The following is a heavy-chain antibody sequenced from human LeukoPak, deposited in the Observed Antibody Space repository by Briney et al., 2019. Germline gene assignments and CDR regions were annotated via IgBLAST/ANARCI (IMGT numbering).Heavy chain of an antibody. V-gene: IGHV3-15*01. J-gene: IGHJ4*02. CDR1: GFTFTTYW. Sequence: GGSLRLSCTASGFTFTTYWMSWVRHPPGKGLEWVGRIKSKTDGGTTDYAAPVKGRFTISRDDSKNTLYLQMNGLRAEDTAVYYCARDRWFGESLPAQLDYWGQGALVTVSS. CDR2: IKSKTDGGTT. D-gene: IGHD3-10*01. CDR3: ARDRWFGESLPAQLDY.